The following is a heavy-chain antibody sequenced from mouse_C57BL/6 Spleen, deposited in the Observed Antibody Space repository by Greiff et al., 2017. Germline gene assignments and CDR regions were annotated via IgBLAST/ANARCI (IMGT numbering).Heavy chain of an antibody. CDR3: TSGDYNYFDY. Sequence: VQLQQSGAELVRPGASVTLSCKASGYTFTDYEMHWVKQTPVHGLEWIGAIDPETGGTAYNQKFKGKAILTADKSSSTAYMELRSLTSEDSAVYYCTSGDYNYFDYWGQGTTLTVSS. J-gene: IGHJ2*01. CDR1: GYTFTDYE. V-gene: IGHV1-15*01. CDR2: IDPETGGT. D-gene: IGHD2-4*01.